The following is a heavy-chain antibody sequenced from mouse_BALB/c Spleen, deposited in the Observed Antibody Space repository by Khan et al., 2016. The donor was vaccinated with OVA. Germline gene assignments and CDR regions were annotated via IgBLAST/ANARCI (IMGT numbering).Heavy chain of an antibody. CDR2: ILPGSNSS. D-gene: IGHD1-1*01. Sequence: QVQLKQSGAELMKPGASVKISCKATGYTFSSYWIEWVKQRPGHGPEWIGEILPGSNSSNYNERFKGKATITADTSSNTAYMQLSSLTSEDSTIYYCARGNYYGSTSWFGYWGQGTLVTVSA. CDR1: GYTFSSYW. V-gene: IGHV1-9*01. CDR3: ARGNYYGSTSWFGY. J-gene: IGHJ3*01.